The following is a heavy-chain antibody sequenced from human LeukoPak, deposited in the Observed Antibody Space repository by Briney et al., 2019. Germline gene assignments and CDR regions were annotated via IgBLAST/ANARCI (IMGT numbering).Heavy chain of an antibody. D-gene: IGHD3-3*01. CDR2: INPNSGGT. J-gene: IGHJ6*02. CDR1: GYTFTGYY. Sequence: GASVKISCKASGYTFTGYYMHWVRQAPGQGLEWMGRINPNSGGTNYAQKFQGRVTMTRDTSISTAYMELSRLRSDDTAVYYCARGGYDFVYYYYGMDVWGQGTTVTVSS. V-gene: IGHV1-2*06. CDR3: ARGGYDFVYYYYGMDV.